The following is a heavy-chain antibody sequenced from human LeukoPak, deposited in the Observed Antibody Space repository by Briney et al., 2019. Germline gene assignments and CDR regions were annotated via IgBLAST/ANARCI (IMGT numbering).Heavy chain of an antibody. CDR2: ISGSGASS. Sequence: GSLRLSCAASGFTFSSYSMNWVRQAPGKGLEWVSQISGSGASSYYADSVKGHFTISRDKTRNTLFLQMNSLRAEDTAVYYCAKSGGSSYPFDRWGQGTRVTVSS. D-gene: IGHD6-6*01. CDR3: AKSGGSSYPFDR. CDR1: GFTFSSYS. V-gene: IGHV3-23*01. J-gene: IGHJ4*02.